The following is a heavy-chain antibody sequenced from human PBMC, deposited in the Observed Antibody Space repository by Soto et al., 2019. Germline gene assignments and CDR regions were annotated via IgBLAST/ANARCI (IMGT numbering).Heavy chain of an antibody. CDR1: GYTFTGYY. Sequence: ASVKVSCKASGYTFTGYYMHWVRQAPGQGXEWMGWINPNSGGTNYAQKFQGRVTMTRDTSISTAYMGLSRLRSDDTAVYYCAIGYCSSTSCYMANYYYYGMDVWGQGTTVTVSS. CDR2: INPNSGGT. CDR3: AIGYCSSTSCYMANYYYYGMDV. V-gene: IGHV1-2*02. J-gene: IGHJ6*02. D-gene: IGHD2-2*02.